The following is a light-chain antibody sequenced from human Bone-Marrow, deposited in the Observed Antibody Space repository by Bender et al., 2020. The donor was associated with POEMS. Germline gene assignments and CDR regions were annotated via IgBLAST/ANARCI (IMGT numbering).Light chain of an antibody. CDR3: QSFDSSLSGSV. CDR1: NIGSYS. J-gene: IGLJ1*01. CDR2: DNG. V-gene: IGLV3-21*02. Sequence: SYVLTQPPSVSVAPGQTARIACGGNNIGSYSVHWYQQKPGQAPVLVVYDNGDRPSGVPDRFSGSKSGTSASLAITGLQAEDEADYYCQSFDSSLSGSVFGSGTNVTVL.